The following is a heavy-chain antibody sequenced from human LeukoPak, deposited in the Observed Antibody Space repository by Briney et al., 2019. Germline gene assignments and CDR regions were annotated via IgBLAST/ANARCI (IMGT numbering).Heavy chain of an antibody. V-gene: IGHV4-61*08. CDR2: IYYSGST. CDR3: ARHGRDLGDTRSFFDY. Sequence: PSETLSLTCTVSGGSISSGGYYWSWIRQPPGKGLEWIGYIYYSGSTNYNPSLKSRVTISVDTSKNQFSLKLSSVTAADTAVYYCARHGRDLGDTRSFFDYWGQGTLVTVSS. D-gene: IGHD1-26*01. CDR1: GGSISSGGYY. J-gene: IGHJ4*02.